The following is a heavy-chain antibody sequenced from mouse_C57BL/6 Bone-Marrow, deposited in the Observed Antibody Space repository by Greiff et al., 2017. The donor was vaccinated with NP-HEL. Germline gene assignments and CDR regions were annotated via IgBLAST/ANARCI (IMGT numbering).Heavy chain of an antibody. CDR1: GYTFTSYW. J-gene: IGHJ4*01. V-gene: IGHV1-53*01. CDR2: INPSNGGT. Sequence: QVQLQQPGTELVKPGASVKLSCKASGYTFTSYWMHWVKQRPGQGLEWIGNINPSNGGTNYNEKFKSKATLTVDKSSSTAYMQLSSLTSEDSAVYYCARVGYYDYDDYAMDYWGQGTTLTVSS. CDR3: ARVGYYDYDDYAMDY. D-gene: IGHD2-4*01.